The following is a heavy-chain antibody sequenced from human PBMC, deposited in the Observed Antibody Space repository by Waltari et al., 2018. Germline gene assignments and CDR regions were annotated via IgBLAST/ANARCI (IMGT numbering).Heavy chain of an antibody. CDR3: ARDRYSSPRSHFDAFDI. CDR2: INPNSGGT. CDR1: GYTFPGYY. Sequence: QVQLVQSGAEVKKPGASVKVSCKASGYTFPGYYMHWVRQAPGQGLEWMGWINPNSGGTNYAQKFQGRVTMTRDTSISTAYMELSRLRSDDTAVYYCARDRYSSPRSHFDAFDIWGQGTMVTVSS. V-gene: IGHV1-2*02. J-gene: IGHJ3*02. D-gene: IGHD6-13*01.